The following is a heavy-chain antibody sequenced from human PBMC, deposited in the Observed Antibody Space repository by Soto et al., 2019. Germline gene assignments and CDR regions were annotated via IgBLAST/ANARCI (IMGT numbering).Heavy chain of an antibody. CDR1: GFTFSRYG. Sequence: EGSLRLSCAASGFTFSRYGMHWVRQAPGKGLEWVAFVSFDGNNKYYADSVKGRFTISRDNSENSLYLQMNSLGVEDTAVYCSAKDSRNGWFGEFPTFNWFDPWGQGSQVTVSS. CDR3: AKDSRNGWFGEFPTFNWFDP. D-gene: IGHD3-10*01. J-gene: IGHJ5*02. V-gene: IGHV3-30*18. CDR2: VSFDGNNK.